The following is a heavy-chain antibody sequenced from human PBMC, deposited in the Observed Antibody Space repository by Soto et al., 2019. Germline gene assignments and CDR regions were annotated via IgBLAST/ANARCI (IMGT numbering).Heavy chain of an antibody. V-gene: IGHV3-23*01. CDR3: AKESLTVAGSHFGD. CDR2: ISGSGAGT. D-gene: IGHD6-19*01. Sequence: EVQLLESGGGLVQPGGSLRLSCAASGFTFTNFAMSWVRQAPGKGLEWVSAISGSGAGTYFADSVKGRFTISRDNSKYTLYLQMNSLRAEDTAAYYCAKESLTVAGSHFGDWGQGILVTVSS. CDR1: GFTFTNFA. J-gene: IGHJ4*02.